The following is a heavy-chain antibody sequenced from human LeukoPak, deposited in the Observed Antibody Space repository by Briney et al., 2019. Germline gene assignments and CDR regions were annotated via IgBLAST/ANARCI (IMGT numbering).Heavy chain of an antibody. CDR3: ASHGREILHYFDY. CDR1: GFTFSSYA. CDR2: ISYDGSNK. V-gene: IGHV3-30*14. J-gene: IGHJ4*02. D-gene: IGHD1-26*01. Sequence: GGSLRLSCAASGFTFSSYATHWVRQAPGKGLEWVAVISYDGSNKYYADSVKGRFTISRDNSKNTLYLQMNSLRAEDTAVYYCASHGREILHYFDYWGQGTLVTVSS.